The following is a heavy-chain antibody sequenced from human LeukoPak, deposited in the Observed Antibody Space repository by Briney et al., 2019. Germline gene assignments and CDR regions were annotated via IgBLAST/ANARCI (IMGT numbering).Heavy chain of an antibody. CDR1: GFTFSSYA. CDR2: ISSSSSYI. D-gene: IGHD5-24*01. J-gene: IGHJ4*02. CDR3: ASTKMASHHTALAY. Sequence: GGSLRLSCAASGFTFSSYAMSWVRQAPGTGLEWVSSISSSSSYIYYYDSAMGRFAISTVNAKNSLSLQMTSLRAEDTAVYYCASTKMASHHTALAYWGQETLVTVSS. V-gene: IGHV3-21*01.